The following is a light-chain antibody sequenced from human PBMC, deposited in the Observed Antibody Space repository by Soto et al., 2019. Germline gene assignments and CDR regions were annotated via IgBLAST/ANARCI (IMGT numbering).Light chain of an antibody. CDR2: DAS. CDR3: LQYDTSPFT. Sequence: EIVLTHSPATLSLSPGESATLSCRASRSVSSYLAWYQQKPGQAPRLLIYDASSRATGIPDRFSGGGSGTDFTLTISRLEPEDFAVYYCLQYDTSPFTFGPGTKVDIK. CDR1: RSVSSY. V-gene: IGKV3-20*01. J-gene: IGKJ3*01.